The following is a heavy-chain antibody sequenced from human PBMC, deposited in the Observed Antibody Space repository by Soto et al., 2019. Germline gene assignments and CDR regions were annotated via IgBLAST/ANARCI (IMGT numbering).Heavy chain of an antibody. D-gene: IGHD1-26*01. V-gene: IGHV3-66*04. J-gene: IGHJ2*01. CDR3: ARHVGFYWYFDL. CDR2: IYSGGNT. CDR1: GFTVSSSY. Sequence: EVQLVESGGGLVQPEGSLRLSCAASGFTVSSSYMGWVRQAPGKGLEWVSSIYSGGNTYYADSVRGRFTISTDNSKDTLYLQMNSLRVDDTAMYYCARHVGFYWYFDLWGRGTLVTVSS.